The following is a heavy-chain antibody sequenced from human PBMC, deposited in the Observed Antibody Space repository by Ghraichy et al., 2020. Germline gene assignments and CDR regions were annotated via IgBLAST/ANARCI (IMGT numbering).Heavy chain of an antibody. Sequence: SETLSLTCTVSGGSISSYYWSWIRQPAGKGLEWIGRIYTSGSTNYNPSLKSRVTMSVDTSKNQFSLKLSSVTAADTAVYYCAITSVAGRERNYYGMDVWGQGTTVTVSS. CDR1: GGSISSYY. CDR3: AITSVAGRERNYYGMDV. D-gene: IGHD6-19*01. J-gene: IGHJ6*02. CDR2: IYTSGST. V-gene: IGHV4-4*07.